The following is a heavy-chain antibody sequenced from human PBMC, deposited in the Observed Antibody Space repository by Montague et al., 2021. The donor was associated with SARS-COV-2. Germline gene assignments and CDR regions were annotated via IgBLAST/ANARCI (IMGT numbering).Heavy chain of an antibody. Sequence: CAISGDSVSSKSVAWNWIRQSPSRGLEWLGRTYYRSKWDSDYAESVKRRLVITPDTSKNQVSLQLHSVIPEDTAVHFCASSGITLTGLDAFDIWGQGTMVTVSS. D-gene: IGHD3-9*01. CDR1: GDSVSSKSVA. J-gene: IGHJ3*02. CDR3: ASSGITLTGLDAFDI. V-gene: IGHV6-1*01. CDR2: TYYRSKWDS.